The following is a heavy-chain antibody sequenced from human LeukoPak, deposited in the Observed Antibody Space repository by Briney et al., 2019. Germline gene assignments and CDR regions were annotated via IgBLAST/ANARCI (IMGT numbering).Heavy chain of an antibody. CDR2: IYHRSGTP. Sequence: PSETLSLTCAVSGGSINSDDWWSWVRQSPGKGLEWIGAIYHRSGTPTYNPSLKSRVTISVDKSKNQFSLNLSSVTAADTAVYFCAGGGNWRLEPWGQGTLVTVSS. V-gene: IGHV4-4*02. D-gene: IGHD1-1*01. J-gene: IGHJ5*02. CDR3: AGGGNWRLEP. CDR1: GGSINSDDW.